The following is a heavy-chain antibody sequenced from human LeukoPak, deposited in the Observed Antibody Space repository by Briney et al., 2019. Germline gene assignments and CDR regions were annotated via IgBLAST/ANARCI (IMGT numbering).Heavy chain of an antibody. Sequence: ASVKVSCKASGYTFTGYYMHWVRQAPGQGLEWMGWINPNSGGTNYAQKFQGRVTMTRDTSISTAYMELSRLRSDDTAVYYCARGPSTDSRYIEIPFDYWGQGTLVTVSS. CDR1: GYTFTGYY. CDR3: ARGPSTDSRYIEIPFDY. D-gene: IGHD1-14*01. J-gene: IGHJ4*02. CDR2: INPNSGGT. V-gene: IGHV1-2*02.